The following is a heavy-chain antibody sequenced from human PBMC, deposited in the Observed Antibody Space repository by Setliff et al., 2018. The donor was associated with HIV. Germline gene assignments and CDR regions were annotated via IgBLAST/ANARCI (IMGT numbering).Heavy chain of an antibody. CDR2: INHSGST. CDR3: AKTVVGDSYALPNDAFDI. V-gene: IGHV4-34*01. Sequence: SETLSLTCAVYGGSFSGNYWSWIRQPPGKGLEWIGEINHSGSTNYNPSLKSRVTMSVDTSKNRFSLKLSSVTAFDTAVYYCAKTVVGDSYALPNDAFDIWGQGTMVTVSS. D-gene: IGHD3-16*01. J-gene: IGHJ3*02. CDR1: GGSFSGNY.